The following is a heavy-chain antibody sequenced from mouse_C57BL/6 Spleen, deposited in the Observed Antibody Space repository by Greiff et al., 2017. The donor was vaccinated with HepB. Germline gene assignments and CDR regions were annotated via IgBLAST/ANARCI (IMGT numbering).Heavy chain of an antibody. D-gene: IGHD2-4*01. CDR3: ARQGDYDAFAY. Sequence: EVQVVESGGDLVKPGGSLKLSCAASGFTFSSYGMSWVRQTPDKRLEWVATISSGGSYTYYPDSVKGRFTISRDNAKNTLYLQMSSLKSEDTAMYYCARQGDYDAFAYWGQGTLVTVSA. CDR1: GFTFSSYG. CDR2: ISSGGSYT. J-gene: IGHJ3*01. V-gene: IGHV5-6*01.